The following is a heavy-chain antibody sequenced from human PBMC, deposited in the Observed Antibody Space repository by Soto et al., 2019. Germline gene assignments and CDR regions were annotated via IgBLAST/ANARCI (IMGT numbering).Heavy chain of an antibody. CDR3: ARDGRSSYSSGWYYFDY. Sequence: ASVEDSGIATGTTFTRYYMHCVTVAPGRVLEWMGIINPSGGSTSYAQKFQGRVTMTRDTSTSTVYMELSSLRSEDTAVYYCARDGRSSYSSGWYYFDYWGQGTLVTVSS. V-gene: IGHV1-46*01. CDR1: GTTFTRYY. D-gene: IGHD6-19*01. J-gene: IGHJ4*02. CDR2: INPSGGST.